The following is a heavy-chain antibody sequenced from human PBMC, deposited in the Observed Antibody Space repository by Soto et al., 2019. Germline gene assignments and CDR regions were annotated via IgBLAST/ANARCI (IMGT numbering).Heavy chain of an antibody. CDR1: GGHISSGGYY. Sequence: PSETLSLTCTVSGGHISSGGYYWSWIRQHPGKGLEWIGYIYYSGSTNYHPSLKSRVNTSVDTSKNQFSLNLTSLTAADTAIYYCSRANWYSEYWGQGTLVTVSS. CDR2: IYYSGST. D-gene: IGHD7-27*01. V-gene: IGHV4-61*08. CDR3: SRANWYSEY. J-gene: IGHJ4*02.